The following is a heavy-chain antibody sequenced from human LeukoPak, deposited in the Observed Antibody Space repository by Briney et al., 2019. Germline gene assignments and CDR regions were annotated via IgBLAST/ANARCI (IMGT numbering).Heavy chain of an antibody. V-gene: IGHV5-51*01. CDR3: ARQNVVPAAIWRAFDI. J-gene: IGHJ3*02. D-gene: IGHD2-2*02. CDR1: GYSFTSYW. Sequence: GEPLKISCTGSGYSFTSYWIGWVRQMPGKGLEWMGIIYPGDSDTRYSPSFQGQVTISADKSISTAYLQWSSLKASDTAMYYCARQNVVPAAIWRAFDIWGQGTMVTVSS. CDR2: IYPGDSDT.